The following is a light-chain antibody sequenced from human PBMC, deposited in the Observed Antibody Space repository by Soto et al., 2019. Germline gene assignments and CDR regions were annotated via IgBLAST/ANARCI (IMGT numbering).Light chain of an antibody. J-gene: IGKJ4*01. CDR3: QQRSNWPPLT. V-gene: IGKV3-11*01. Sequence: EIVLTQYPATLSLSPGERATLSCRASQSVSSYLAWYQQKPGQAPRLLIYDASNRATGIPARFSGSGSGTEFPLTISSLEPEDFAVYYCQQRSNWPPLTFGGGTKVEIK. CDR2: DAS. CDR1: QSVSSY.